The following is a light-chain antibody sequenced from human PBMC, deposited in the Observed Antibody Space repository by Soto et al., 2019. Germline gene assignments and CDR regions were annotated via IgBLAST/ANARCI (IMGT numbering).Light chain of an antibody. CDR1: QDIRGA. CDR2: DVS. V-gene: IGKV1-13*02. Sequence: AIQLTQSPSSLSASVGDRVTIICRASQDIRGALAWYQQKPGKPPKLLIFDVSSLQSGVPSRFSGSGSGTDFTLTISSLQAEDFATYVCQQFNTYPITFGQGTRLEIK. CDR3: QQFNTYPIT. J-gene: IGKJ5*01.